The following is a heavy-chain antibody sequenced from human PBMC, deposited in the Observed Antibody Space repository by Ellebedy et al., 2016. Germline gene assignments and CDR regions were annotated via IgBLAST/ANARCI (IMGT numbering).Heavy chain of an antibody. CDR2: ISGAGTNT. CDR1: GFTFSNFF. CDR3: ARDWCSSTSCPTPYNWFDP. V-gene: IGHV3-23*01. Sequence: GESLKISXAASGFTFSNFFMTWVRQAPGKGLEWVSTISGAGTNTYFADSVRGRFTISRDNSKNTLYLQMNSLRAEDTAVYYCARDWCSSTSCPTPYNWFDPWGQGTLVTVSS. J-gene: IGHJ5*02. D-gene: IGHD2-2*01.